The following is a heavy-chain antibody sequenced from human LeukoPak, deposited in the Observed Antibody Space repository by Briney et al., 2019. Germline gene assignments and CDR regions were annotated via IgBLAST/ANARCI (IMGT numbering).Heavy chain of an antibody. Sequence: PGGSLRLSCAASGFTFSSYSMNWVRQAPGKGLEWVSSISSSSSYIYYADSVKGRFTISRDNAKNSLYLQMNSLRAEDTAVYYCARDRSITIFGGHLNDAFDIWGQGTMVTVSS. CDR3: ARDRSITIFGGHLNDAFDI. D-gene: IGHD3-3*01. CDR2: ISSSSSYI. J-gene: IGHJ3*02. CDR1: GFTFSSYS. V-gene: IGHV3-21*01.